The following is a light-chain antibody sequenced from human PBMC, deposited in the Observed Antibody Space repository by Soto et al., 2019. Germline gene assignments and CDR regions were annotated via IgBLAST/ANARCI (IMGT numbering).Light chain of an antibody. V-gene: IGLV1-40*01. CDR2: GNS. J-gene: IGLJ1*01. CDR3: QSYDSSLTGFYI. Sequence: QSVLTQPPSVSGAPGQTVTISCTGSSSNLGAGYDVHWYQQLPGTAPKLVIFGNSKRPSGIPDRFSGSKSASSASLAITGLQAEDEADYYCQSYDSSLTGFYIFGTGTKGTVL. CDR1: SSNLGAGYD.